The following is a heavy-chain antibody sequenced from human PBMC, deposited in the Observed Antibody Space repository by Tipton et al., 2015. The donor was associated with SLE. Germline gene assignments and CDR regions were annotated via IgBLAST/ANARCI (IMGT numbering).Heavy chain of an antibody. J-gene: IGHJ5*02. CDR2: IYYTGYT. CDR1: GGSISTYY. CDR3: ARSRGRAAASNWFDP. V-gene: IGHV4-59*01. D-gene: IGHD2-2*01. Sequence: TLSLTCTLSGGSISTYYWAWIRQPPGKGLEYIGNIYYTGYTRYNPSLKSRLTISLDTSKDQFFLTLASVTAADTAVYYCARSRGRAAASNWFDPWGQGTLVTVSS.